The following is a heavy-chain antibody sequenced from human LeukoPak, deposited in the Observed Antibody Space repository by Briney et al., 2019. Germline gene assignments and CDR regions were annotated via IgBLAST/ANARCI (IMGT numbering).Heavy chain of an antibody. J-gene: IGHJ3*02. CDR1: GFTFSSYS. Sequence: GGSLRLSCAASGFTFSSYSMNWVRQAPGKGLEWVSSISSSSSYIYYADSVKGRFTISRDNAKNSLYLQMNSLRAEDTAVYYCARPRSGYYSGDAFDIWGQGTMVTVSS. V-gene: IGHV3-21*01. D-gene: IGHD3-22*01. CDR2: ISSSSSYI. CDR3: ARPRSGYYSGDAFDI.